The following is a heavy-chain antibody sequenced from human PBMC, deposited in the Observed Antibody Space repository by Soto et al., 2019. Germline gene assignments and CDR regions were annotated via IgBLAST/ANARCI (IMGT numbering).Heavy chain of an antibody. CDR1: GFTFSSYG. CDR2: ISYDGSNK. V-gene: IGHV3-30*18. CDR3: AKDIAWFGELPKSPDY. J-gene: IGHJ4*02. D-gene: IGHD3-10*01. Sequence: QVQLVESGGGVVQPGRSLRLSCAASGFTFSSYGMHWVRQAPGKGLEWVAVISYDGSNKYYADSVKGRFTISRDNSKNTLYLQMDSLRAEDTAGYYCAKDIAWFGELPKSPDYWGQGTLVTVPS.